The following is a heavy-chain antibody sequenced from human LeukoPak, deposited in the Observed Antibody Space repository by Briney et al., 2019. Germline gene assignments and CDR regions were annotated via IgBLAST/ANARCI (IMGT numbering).Heavy chain of an antibody. Sequence: SQTLSLTCTVSGGSISSGGYYWSWIRQHPGKGLGWIGYIYYSGSTYYNPSLKSRVTISVDTSKNQFSLKPSSVTAADTAVYYCARDGGLYYYGSGSHAFDIWGQGTMVTVSS. CDR1: GGSISSGGYY. D-gene: IGHD3-10*01. CDR2: IYYSGST. J-gene: IGHJ3*02. CDR3: ARDGGLYYYGSGSHAFDI. V-gene: IGHV4-31*03.